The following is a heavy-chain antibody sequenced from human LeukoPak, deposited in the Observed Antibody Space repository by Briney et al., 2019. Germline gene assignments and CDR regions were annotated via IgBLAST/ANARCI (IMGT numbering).Heavy chain of an antibody. V-gene: IGHV3-64*01. CDR1: GFTFSSYA. CDR3: ARRAGAYSHPYDY. D-gene: IGHD4/OR15-4a*01. CDR2: ISSNGGST. J-gene: IGHJ4*02. Sequence: GGSLRLSCAASGFTFSSYAMHWVRQAPGKGLEYVSAISSNGGSTYYANSVKGRFTISRDNSKNTLYLQMNSLRADDTAVYYCARRAGAYSHPYDYWGQGTLVTVSS.